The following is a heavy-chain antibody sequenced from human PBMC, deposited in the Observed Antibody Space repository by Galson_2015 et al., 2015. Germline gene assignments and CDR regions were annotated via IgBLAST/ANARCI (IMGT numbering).Heavy chain of an antibody. D-gene: IGHD2-15*01. CDR1: GGTFSSYG. J-gene: IGHJ3*02. Sequence: SVKVSCKASGGTFSSYGISWVRQAPGQGLEWMGGIITIFGTVYYAQSFKGRVTITTDKSTSSAYMELSSLRSEDTAVYYCARVIPLFYNNSCYSADAFDIWGQGTMVTVSS. V-gene: IGHV1-69*05. CDR3: ARVIPLFYNNSCYSADAFDI. CDR2: IITIFGTV.